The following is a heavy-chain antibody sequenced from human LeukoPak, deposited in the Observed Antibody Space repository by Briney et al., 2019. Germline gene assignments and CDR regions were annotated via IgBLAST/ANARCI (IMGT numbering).Heavy chain of an antibody. Sequence: GGSLKLSCAASGFTFSGSAMHWVRQASGKGLEWVGRIRSKANNYATAYAASVKGRFTISRGDSKNTAYLQMNTLKTEDTAMYYCTSALAAAGTISWGQGTLVTVSS. V-gene: IGHV3-73*01. CDR3: TSALAAAGTIS. CDR1: GFTFSGSA. J-gene: IGHJ5*02. CDR2: IRSKANNYAT. D-gene: IGHD6-13*01.